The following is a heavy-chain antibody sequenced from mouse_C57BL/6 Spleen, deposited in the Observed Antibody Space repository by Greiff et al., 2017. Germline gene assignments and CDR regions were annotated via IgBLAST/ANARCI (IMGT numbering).Heavy chain of an antibody. V-gene: IGHV1-39*01. CDR3: AREVYYGSSYVGFAY. J-gene: IGHJ3*01. CDR1: GYSFTDYN. D-gene: IGHD1-1*01. CDR2: INPNYGTT. Sequence: VQLQQSGPELVKPGASVKISCKASGYSFTDYNMNWVKQSNGKSLEWIGVINPNYGTTSYNQKFKGKATLTVDQSSSTAYMQLNSLTSEDSAVYYCAREVYYGSSYVGFAYWGQGTLVTVSA.